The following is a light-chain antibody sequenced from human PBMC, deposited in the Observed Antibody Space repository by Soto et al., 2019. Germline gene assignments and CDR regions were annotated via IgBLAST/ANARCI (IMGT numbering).Light chain of an antibody. CDR3: QQYERYPLT. CDR1: QSVSGW. V-gene: IGKV1-5*03. CDR2: SAS. J-gene: IGKJ4*01. Sequence: DIQMTQSPATLSASVGDRVIITCRASQSVSGWLAWYRQKPGKAPELLIYSASTLETGVPSRFSCSGSGTDVTLTVSSLQHEDFATYYCQQYERYPLTFGGGTKVEIK.